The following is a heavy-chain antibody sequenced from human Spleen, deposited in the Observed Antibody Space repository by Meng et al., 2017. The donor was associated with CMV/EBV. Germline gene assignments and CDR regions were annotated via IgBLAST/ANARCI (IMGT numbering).Heavy chain of an antibody. CDR3: AKGGMAAEKYYFDY. Sequence: GGSLRLSCSTSGFSFNEFGMHWVRQAPGKGLEYVSAISTTGGSTFYADSVKGRFTISRDNSKNSLYLQMNSLRAEDTALYYCAKGGMAAEKYYFDYWGQGTLVT. D-gene: IGHD6-13*01. J-gene: IGHJ4*02. CDR2: ISTTGGST. CDR1: GFSFNEFG. V-gene: IGHV3-43D*04.